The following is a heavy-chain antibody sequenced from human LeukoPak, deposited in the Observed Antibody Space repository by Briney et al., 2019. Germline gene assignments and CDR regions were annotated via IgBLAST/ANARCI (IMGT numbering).Heavy chain of an antibody. Sequence: GGSLRLSCAASGFTFSSYSMNWVRQAPGKGLEWVSYISSSSSTIYYADSVKGRFTISRDNSKNTLYVQMNSLRAEDTAIYYCAKVRYGVVVITPNYFDYWGQGTLVTVSS. CDR1: GFTFSSYS. V-gene: IGHV3-48*01. D-gene: IGHD3-22*01. J-gene: IGHJ4*02. CDR3: AKVRYGVVVITPNYFDY. CDR2: ISSSSSTI.